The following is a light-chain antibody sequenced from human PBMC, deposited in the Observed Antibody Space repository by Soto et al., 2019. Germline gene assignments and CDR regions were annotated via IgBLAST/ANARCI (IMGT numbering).Light chain of an antibody. CDR3: ISYTVSRSYV. Sequence: QSLRPQPAYVSGSPGQAITFSGIGTSSDIGAYDHVAWYQQFTGKSPNLMIYRVSNRPSGVSNRFSGSKSGNTACLTISGRQAEDEADYYCISYTVSRSYVFGSGTKVTVL. J-gene: IGLJ1*01. CDR1: SSDIGAYDH. V-gene: IGLV2-14*01. CDR2: RVS.